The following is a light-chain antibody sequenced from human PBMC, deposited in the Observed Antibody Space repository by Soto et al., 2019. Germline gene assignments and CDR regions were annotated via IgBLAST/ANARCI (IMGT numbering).Light chain of an antibody. Sequence: QSVLTQPPSVSGAPGQRVTISCTGSSSNIGAGYDVHWYQQLPGTAPKLLIYGNSNRPSGVPDRFSGSKSGTSASLALTGLQAEDEADYYCQSYDSSLSGSVVFGGGTQLTVL. CDR1: SSNIGAGYD. CDR2: GNS. CDR3: QSYDSSLSGSVV. V-gene: IGLV1-40*01. J-gene: IGLJ2*01.